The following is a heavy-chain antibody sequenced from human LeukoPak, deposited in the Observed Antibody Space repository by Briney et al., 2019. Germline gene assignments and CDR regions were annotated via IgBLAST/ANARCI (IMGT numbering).Heavy chain of an antibody. D-gene: IGHD6-13*01. V-gene: IGHV3-7*04. CDR1: GFTFSSYW. J-gene: IGHJ4*02. Sequence: TGGSLRLSCAPSGFTFSSYWMTWVRQPPGKGLEWVATIGKDGSETHYVDSVKGRITISRDNARNSLYLQMNSLRAEDTAVYYCARTRAGYYFDYWGQGTLVTVSS. CDR2: IGKDGSET. CDR3: ARTRAGYYFDY.